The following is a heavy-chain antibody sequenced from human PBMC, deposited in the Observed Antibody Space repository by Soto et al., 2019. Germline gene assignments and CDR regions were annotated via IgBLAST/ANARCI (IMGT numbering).Heavy chain of an antibody. CDR3: AADLADYYDSSAPLLLGY. V-gene: IGHV1-58*01. J-gene: IGHJ4*02. CDR2: IVVGSGNT. D-gene: IGHD3-22*01. CDR1: GFTFTSSA. Sequence: SVKVSCKASGFTFTSSAVQWVRQARGQRLEWIGWIVVGSGNTNYAQKFQERVTITRDMSTSTAYMELSSLRSEDTAVYYCAADLADYYDSSAPLLLGYWGQGTLVTVSS.